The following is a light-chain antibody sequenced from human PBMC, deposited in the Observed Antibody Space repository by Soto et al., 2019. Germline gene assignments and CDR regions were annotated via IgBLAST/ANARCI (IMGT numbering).Light chain of an antibody. CDR3: QQRSNWLMYT. Sequence: EIVLTQSPATLSLSPGERATLSCRASQSVSSYLAWYQQKPGQAPRLLIYDASNRATGIPARFSGSGSGTDFTLTIGSLEPEDFAVYYCQQRSNWLMYTFGQGTKLEIK. J-gene: IGKJ2*01. CDR1: QSVSSY. V-gene: IGKV3-11*01. CDR2: DAS.